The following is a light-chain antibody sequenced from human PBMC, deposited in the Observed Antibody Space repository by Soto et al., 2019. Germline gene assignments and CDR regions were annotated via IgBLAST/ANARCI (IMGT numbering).Light chain of an antibody. CDR1: SGHSSYA. CDR2: LNSDGSH. CDR3: QTWGTGILV. J-gene: IGLJ3*02. Sequence: QSVLTQSPSASASLGASVKLTCTLSSGHSSYAIAWYQQQPEKGPRYLMKLNSDGSHSKGDGIPDRFSGSSSGAERYLTISSLQSEDEADYYCQTWGTGILVFGGGTKVTVL. V-gene: IGLV4-69*01.